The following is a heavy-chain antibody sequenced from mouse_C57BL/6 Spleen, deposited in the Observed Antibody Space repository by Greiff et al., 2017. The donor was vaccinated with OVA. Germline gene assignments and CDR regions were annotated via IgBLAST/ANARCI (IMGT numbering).Heavy chain of an antibody. D-gene: IGHD2-1*01. J-gene: IGHJ4*01. V-gene: IGHV1-62-2*01. Sequence: LVESGAELVKPGASVKLSCKASGYTFTEYTIHWVKQRSGQGLEWIGWFYPGSGSIKYNEKFKDKATLTADKSSSTVYMELSRLTSEDSAVYFCARHEEGDYGNYGAMDYWGQGTSVTVSS. CDR1: GYTFTEYT. CDR2: FYPGSGSI. CDR3: ARHEEGDYGNYGAMDY.